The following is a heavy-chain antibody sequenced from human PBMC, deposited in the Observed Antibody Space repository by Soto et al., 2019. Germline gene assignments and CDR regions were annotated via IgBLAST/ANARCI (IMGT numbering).Heavy chain of an antibody. CDR2: IDPSDSYT. J-gene: IGHJ6*02. V-gene: IGHV5-10-1*01. D-gene: IGHD6-19*01. CDR3: ARLGGSATGWYGMDV. CDR1: GYSFTSYW. Sequence: PGESLKISCKGSGYSFTSYWISWVRQMPGKGLEWMGRIDPSDSYTNYSPSFQGHVTISADKSISTAYLQWSSLKASDTAMYYCARLGGSATGWYGMDVWGQGTTSTVSS.